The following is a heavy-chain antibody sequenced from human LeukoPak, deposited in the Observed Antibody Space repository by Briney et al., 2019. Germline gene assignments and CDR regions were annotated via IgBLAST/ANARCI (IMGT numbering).Heavy chain of an antibody. CDR2: INHGGRT. J-gene: IGHJ6*03. V-gene: IGHV4-34*01. CDR3: ARHRRITMLAVVTYSHYYSLDV. Sequence: SETLSLTCAVYGGSFSTHYWSWIRQSPGKGLEWIGEINHGGRTKYNPSLKSRVTISIDTSKNHFSLKLSSVTAADTAVYYCARHRRITMLAVVTYSHYYSLDVWGKGTTVTISS. D-gene: IGHD3-22*01. CDR1: GGSFSTHY.